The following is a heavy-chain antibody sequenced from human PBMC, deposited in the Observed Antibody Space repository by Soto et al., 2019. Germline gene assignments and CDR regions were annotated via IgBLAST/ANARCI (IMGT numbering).Heavy chain of an antibody. V-gene: IGHV4-34*01. CDR3: ARGPTRFPNY. D-gene: IGHD1-1*01. J-gene: IGHJ4*02. Sequence: SETLSLTCAVYGGSCSGYYWSWIRQPPGKGLEWIGEINHSGSTNYNPSLKSRVTISVDTSKNQFSLKLSSVTAADTAVYYCARGPTRFPNYWGQGTLVTVSS. CDR2: INHSGST. CDR1: GGSCSGYY.